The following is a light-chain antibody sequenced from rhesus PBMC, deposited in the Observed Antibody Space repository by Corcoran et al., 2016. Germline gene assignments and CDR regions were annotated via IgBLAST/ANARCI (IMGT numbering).Light chain of an antibody. CDR1: QSLLDSEDGNTY. J-gene: IGKJ4*01. Sequence: DIVMTQTPLSLPVTPGEPASISCRSSQSLLDSEDGNTYLDWYLQKPGQSPQLLIYEVSNRASGVPNRFSGSGSDTDLTLKISRVEAEDVGVYYCMQALEFPVTFGGGTKVEIK. V-gene: IGKV2-104*02. CDR2: EVS. CDR3: MQALEFPVT.